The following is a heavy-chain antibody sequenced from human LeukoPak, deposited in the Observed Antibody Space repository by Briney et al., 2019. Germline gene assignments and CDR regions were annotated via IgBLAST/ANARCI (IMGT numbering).Heavy chain of an antibody. CDR1: GGTFSSYA. D-gene: IGHD3-9*01. CDR3: ARAHLRYFDPIYGMDV. V-gene: IGHV1-69*06. CDR2: IIPIFGTA. J-gene: IGHJ6*04. Sequence: SVTVSCKASGGTFSSYAISWVRQAPGQGLEWMGGIIPIFGTANYAQKFQGRVTITADKSTSTAYMELSSLRSEDTAVYYCARAHLRYFDPIYGMDVWGKGTTVTVSS.